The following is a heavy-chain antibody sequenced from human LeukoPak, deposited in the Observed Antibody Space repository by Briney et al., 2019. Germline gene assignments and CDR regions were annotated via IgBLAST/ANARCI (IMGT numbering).Heavy chain of an antibody. Sequence: ASVTVSCTASGYGFTSNYIHWVRQAPGQGLEWMGMIYPRDGSTSYAQRFQDRVTVTRDTSTSTVHMELSGLRSEDTAVYYCARDQEGFDYWGQGTQVTVSS. J-gene: IGHJ4*02. CDR3: ARDQEGFDY. CDR1: GYGFTSNY. CDR2: IYPRDGST. V-gene: IGHV1-46*01.